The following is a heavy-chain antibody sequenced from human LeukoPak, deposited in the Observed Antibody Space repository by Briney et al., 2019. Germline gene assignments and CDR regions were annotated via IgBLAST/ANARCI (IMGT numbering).Heavy chain of an antibody. CDR3: AKVHDYVWGSYRYFDY. CDR1: GFTFDDYA. V-gene: IGHV3-9*01. CDR2: ISWNSGSI. D-gene: IGHD3-16*02. Sequence: PGGSLRLSCAASGFTFDDYAMHWVRQAPGKGLEWVSGISWNSGSIGYADSVKGRFTISRDNSKNTLYLQMNSLRAEDTAVYYCAKVHDYVWGSYRYFDYWGQGTLVTVSS. J-gene: IGHJ4*02.